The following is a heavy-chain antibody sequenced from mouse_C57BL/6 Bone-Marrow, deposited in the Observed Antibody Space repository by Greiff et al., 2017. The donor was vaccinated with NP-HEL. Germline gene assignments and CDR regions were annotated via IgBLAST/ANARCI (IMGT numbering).Heavy chain of an antibody. V-gene: IGHV5-12*01. CDR1: GFTFSDYY. CDR3: ARPGSSPFYAMDY. CDR2: ISNGGGST. D-gene: IGHD1-1*01. J-gene: IGHJ4*01. Sequence: EVQWVESGGGLVQPGGSLKLSCAASGFTFSDYYMYWVRQTPEKRLEWVAYISNGGGSTYYPDTVKGRFTISRDNAKNTLYLQMSRLKSEDTAMYYCARPGSSPFYAMDYWGQGTSVTVSS.